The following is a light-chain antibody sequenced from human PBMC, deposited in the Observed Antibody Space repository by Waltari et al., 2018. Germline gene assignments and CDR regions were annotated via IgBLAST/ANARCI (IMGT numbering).Light chain of an antibody. Sequence: QSALTQPASVSGSPGQSITISCTGTSSDVGTYSLVSWYQQHPGKAPKLMIFEGSNRPSGVSDRFSGSKSDNTASLTISGLQAEDEADYYCCSYAGSTTFVVFGGGTKLTVL. CDR1: SSDVGTYSL. J-gene: IGLJ2*01. V-gene: IGLV2-23*03. CDR2: EGS. CDR3: CSYAGSTTFVV.